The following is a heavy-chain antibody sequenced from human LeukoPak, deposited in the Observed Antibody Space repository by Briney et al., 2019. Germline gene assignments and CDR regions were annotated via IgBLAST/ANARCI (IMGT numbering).Heavy chain of an antibody. J-gene: IGHJ4*02. CDR2: IWYDGGNI. Sequence: PGGSLRLSCAASGFTFSSYGMPWVRQAPGKGLEWVAIIWYDGGNIDYTDSVKGRFTISRDNSKNTRYLQINSLRAEDTAVYYCARVGVVGALGTFDYWGQGTLVPVSS. CDR1: GFTFSSYG. D-gene: IGHD1-26*01. CDR3: ARVGVVGALGTFDY. V-gene: IGHV3-33*01.